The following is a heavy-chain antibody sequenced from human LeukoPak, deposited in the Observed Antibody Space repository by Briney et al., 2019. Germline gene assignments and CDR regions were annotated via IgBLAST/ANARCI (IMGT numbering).Heavy chain of an antibody. J-gene: IGHJ4*02. CDR3: VRAIGSNTL. Sequence: GGSLRLSCAASGFTFTTYWMSWVRQAPGKVLEWVANINQDGSEKYYVDSVKGRFTISRDNAKNSLYLQMNSLRAEDTAVYFCVRAIGSNTLWGQGTLVTVSS. CDR2: INQDGSEK. D-gene: IGHD4-23*01. CDR1: GFTFTTYW. V-gene: IGHV3-7*01.